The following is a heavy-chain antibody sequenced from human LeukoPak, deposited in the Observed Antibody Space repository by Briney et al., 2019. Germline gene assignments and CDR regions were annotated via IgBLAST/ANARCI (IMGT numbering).Heavy chain of an antibody. CDR1: GLTFSSYS. CDR2: ISSSSTYI. D-gene: IGHD5-24*01. V-gene: IGHV3-21*01. CDR3: ARGEMSTTH. J-gene: IGHJ4*02. Sequence: GGSLRLSCAASGLTFSSYSMNWVRQAPGKGLEWVSSISSSSTYIYYADSVKGRFTISRDNAKNSLHLQMNSLRAEDTAVYYCARGEMSTTHWGQGTLVTVSS.